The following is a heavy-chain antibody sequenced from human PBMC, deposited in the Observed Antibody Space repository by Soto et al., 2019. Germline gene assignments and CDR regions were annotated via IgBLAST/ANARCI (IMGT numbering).Heavy chain of an antibody. CDR2: ISSSGNTI. J-gene: IGHJ4*02. CDR3: ARPSHCSYNGGFRFDY. D-gene: IGHD2-15*01. Sequence: QVQLVESGGGLVKPGGSLRLSCAASGFIFSDDFMRWIRQAPGKGLEWVSYISSSGNTIYYADSVKGRFTISRDNAKSKLDLQMYCLRDEDTAVDYCARPSHCSYNGGFRFDYWGQGTMVTVSS. CDR1: GFIFSDDF. V-gene: IGHV3-11*01.